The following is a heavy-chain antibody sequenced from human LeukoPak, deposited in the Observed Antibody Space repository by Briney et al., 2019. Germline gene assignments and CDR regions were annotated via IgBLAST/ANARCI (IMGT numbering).Heavy chain of an antibody. CDR2: IKQDGSEK. Sequence: GGSLRLSCAASGFTFSSYWMSWVRQAPGKGLEWVANIKQDGSEKYYVDSVKGRFTISRDNAKNSLYLQMNSLRAEDTAVYYCARVPVADKLQLRPRRYYGMDVWGQGTTVTVSS. D-gene: IGHD1-7*01. J-gene: IGHJ6*02. CDR3: ARVPVADKLQLRPRRYYGMDV. V-gene: IGHV3-7*01. CDR1: GFTFSSYW.